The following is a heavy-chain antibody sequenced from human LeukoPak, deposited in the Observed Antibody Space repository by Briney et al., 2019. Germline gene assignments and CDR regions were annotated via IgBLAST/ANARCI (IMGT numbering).Heavy chain of an antibody. V-gene: IGHV4/OR15-8*02. J-gene: IGHJ4*02. CDR1: GGSISGTNW. CDR3: SRESGPFCPFGY. Sequence: SETLSLTCGVSGGSISGTNWWSWVRQPPGQGLERIGEISLAGQTNYNPSLNGRVTMSLDKSSNQLSLHLTSVTAADTATYFCSRESGPFCPFGYWGQGTLVIVSS. D-gene: IGHD1-26*01. CDR2: ISLAGQT.